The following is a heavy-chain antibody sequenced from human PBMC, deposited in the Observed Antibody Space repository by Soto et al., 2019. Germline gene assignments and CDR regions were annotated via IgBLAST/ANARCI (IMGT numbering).Heavy chain of an antibody. CDR2: IYYSGST. J-gene: IGHJ6*02. V-gene: IGHV4-39*01. CDR3: ARGIERHYYYYGMDV. Sequence: SETLSLTCTVSGGSISSSSYYWGWIRQPPGKGLEWIGSIYYSGSTYYNPSLKSRVTISVDTSKNQFSLKLSSVTAADTVVYYCARGIERHYYYYGMDVWGQGTTVTVSS. CDR1: GGSISSSSYY.